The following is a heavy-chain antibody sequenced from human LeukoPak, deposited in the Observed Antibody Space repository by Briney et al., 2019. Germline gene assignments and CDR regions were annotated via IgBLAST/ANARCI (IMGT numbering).Heavy chain of an antibody. CDR1: GFTFSDYY. CDR3: ARSNYYGSGYTNWFDP. D-gene: IGHD3-10*01. V-gene: IGHV3-11*01. CDR2: ISSSGSTV. J-gene: IGHJ5*02. Sequence: GGSLRLSYAAAGFTFSDYYMSWIREAPGKELEGVSYISSSGSTVYYADSVKGRFTISRDNAKNSLYLQMNSLRAEDTAVYYCARSNYYGSGYTNWFDPWGQGTLVTVSS.